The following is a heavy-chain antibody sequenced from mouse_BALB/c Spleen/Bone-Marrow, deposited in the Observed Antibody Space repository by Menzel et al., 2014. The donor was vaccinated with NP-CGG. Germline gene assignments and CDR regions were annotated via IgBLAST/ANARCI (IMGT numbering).Heavy chain of an antibody. CDR3: ARVTSSAVGAMDY. V-gene: IGHV2-9*02. Sequence: VQLQQSGPGLVAPSQSLSITCTVSGFSLTNYGVHWVRQPPGKGLEWLGVIWAGGSTNYNSALISRLSISKDNSKSQVFLKMNSLQTDDTAMYYCARVTSSAVGAMDYWGQGTSVTVSS. J-gene: IGHJ4*01. CDR2: IWAGGST. CDR1: GFSLTNYG. D-gene: IGHD3-2*02.